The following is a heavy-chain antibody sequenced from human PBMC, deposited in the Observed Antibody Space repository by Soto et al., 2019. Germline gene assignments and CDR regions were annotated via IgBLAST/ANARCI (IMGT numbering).Heavy chain of an antibody. CDR2: IYYSGST. D-gene: IGHD3-10*01. CDR1: GGSISSGGYY. J-gene: IGHJ5*02. V-gene: IGHV4-31*03. CDR3: AKSYGSGRRTFDP. Sequence: PSGTLPLTCTVSGGSISSGGYYWSWIRQHPGKGLEWIGYIYYSGSTYYNPSLKSRVTISVDTSKNQFSLKLSSVTAADTAVYYSAKSYGSGRRTFDPWGQGTLVTVSS.